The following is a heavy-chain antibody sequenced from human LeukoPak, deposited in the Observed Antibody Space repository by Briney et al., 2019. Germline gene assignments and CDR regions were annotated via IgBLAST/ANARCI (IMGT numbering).Heavy chain of an antibody. CDR3: AKDRFYFDY. CDR2: ITGSGGST. CDR1: GFTFSSYD. V-gene: IGHV3-23*01. J-gene: IGHJ4*02. D-gene: IGHD3-3*01. Sequence: GGSLRLSCAASGFTFSSYDMSWVRQAPGKGLEWVSAITGSGGSTYYADSVEGRFTISRDNSKNTLYLQMNSLRAEDTAVYYCAKDRFYFDYWGQGTLVTVSS.